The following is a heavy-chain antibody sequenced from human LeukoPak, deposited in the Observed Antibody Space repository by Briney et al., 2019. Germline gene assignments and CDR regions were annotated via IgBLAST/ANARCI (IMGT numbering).Heavy chain of an antibody. Sequence: PSETLSLTCSVSGGSISSSSYYWGWIRQPPGKGLQWIGNIYYSGSTYYNPSLKSRVTISVDTSKSQFSLRLSSVTAADTAVYFCARLGYFAYWGQGTLVTVSS. CDR3: ARLGYFAY. CDR1: GGSISSSSYY. CDR2: IYYSGST. J-gene: IGHJ4*02. V-gene: IGHV4-39*01.